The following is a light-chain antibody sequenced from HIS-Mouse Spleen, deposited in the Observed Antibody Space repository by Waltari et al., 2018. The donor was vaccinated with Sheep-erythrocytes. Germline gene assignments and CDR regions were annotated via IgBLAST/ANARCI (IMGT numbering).Light chain of an antibody. CDR3: SSYAGSNNWV. J-gene: IGLJ3*02. CDR2: EVS. Sequence: QSALTQPPSASGSPGQSVTISCTGTSSDVGGYNYVSWYQQHPGKAPNRMIYEVSKRPSGVPDRFSGSKSGNTASRTVSGLQAEDEADYYCSSYAGSNNWVFGGGTKLTVL. CDR1: SSDVGGYNY. V-gene: IGLV2-8*01.